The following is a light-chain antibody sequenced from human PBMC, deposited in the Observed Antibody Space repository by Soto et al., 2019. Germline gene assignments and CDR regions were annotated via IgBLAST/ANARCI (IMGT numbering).Light chain of an antibody. CDR2: GVS. J-gene: IGKJ2*01. V-gene: IGKV3-20*01. CDR3: HQYGSSPYT. CDR1: QSVSNSY. Sequence: EIVLTQSPGTLSLSPGERATLSCRASQSVSNSYLAWYQQKPGQAPRLLIYGVSSRATGIPDRFSGSGSGTDFTLTISRLEPEDFAVYYCHQYGSSPYTFGQGDQAGDQ.